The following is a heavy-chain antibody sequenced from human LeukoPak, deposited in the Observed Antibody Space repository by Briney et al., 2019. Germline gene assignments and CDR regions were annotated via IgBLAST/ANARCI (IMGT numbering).Heavy chain of an antibody. CDR1: GGSISSYY. CDR3: ASQQYCGDYVNYDY. Sequence: SETLSLTCTVSGGSISSYYWSWIRQPAGKGLEWIGRIYTSGSTNYNPSLKSRVTISVDTSKNQFSLKLSSVTAADTAVYYCASQQYCGDYVNYDYWGQGTLVTVSS. D-gene: IGHD4-17*01. CDR2: IYTSGST. J-gene: IGHJ4*02. V-gene: IGHV4-4*07.